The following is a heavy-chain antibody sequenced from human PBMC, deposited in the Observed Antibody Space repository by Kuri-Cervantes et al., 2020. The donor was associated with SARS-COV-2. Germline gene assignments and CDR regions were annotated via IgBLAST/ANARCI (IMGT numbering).Heavy chain of an antibody. CDR3: TTLIDY. CDR2: VRGKANNYAT. V-gene: IGHV3-73*01. J-gene: IGHJ4*02. Sequence: ESLKISCEVSGFLFSDSAIHWVRQASGKGLEWVGRVRGKANNYATAYSASVKGRFTISRDDSKNMAYLQTNSLKTEDTAVYYCTTLIDYWGQGALVTVSS. CDR1: GFLFSDSA.